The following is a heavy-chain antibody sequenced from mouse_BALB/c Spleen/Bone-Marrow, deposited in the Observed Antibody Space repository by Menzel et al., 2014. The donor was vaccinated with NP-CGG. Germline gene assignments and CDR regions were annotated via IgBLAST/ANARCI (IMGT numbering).Heavy chain of an antibody. Sequence: DVHLVESGGGLVQPGGSRKLSCAASGFTFSSFGMHWVRQAPEKGLEWVAYISSGSRTIYYADTVKGRFTISRDNPKNTLFLQMTSLRSEDTAMYYCARGGNHAWFAYWGQGTLVTVSA. CDR1: GFTFSSFG. CDR2: ISSGSRTI. V-gene: IGHV5-17*02. J-gene: IGHJ3*01. CDR3: ARGGNHAWFAY. D-gene: IGHD2-1*01.